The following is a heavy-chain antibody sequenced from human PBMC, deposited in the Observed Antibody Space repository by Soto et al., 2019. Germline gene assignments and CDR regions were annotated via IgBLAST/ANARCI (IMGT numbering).Heavy chain of an antibody. CDR3: ARDAGGDFWSGYYFS. J-gene: IGHJ4*02. Sequence: QVQLVESGGGVVQPGRSLRLSCAASGFTFSSYAMHWVSQAPGKGLEWVAVISYDGSNKYYADSVKGRFTISRDNSKNTLYLQMNSLRAEDTAVYYCARDAGGDFWSGYYFSWGQGTLVTVSS. CDR1: GFTFSSYA. CDR2: ISYDGSNK. V-gene: IGHV3-30-3*01. D-gene: IGHD3-3*01.